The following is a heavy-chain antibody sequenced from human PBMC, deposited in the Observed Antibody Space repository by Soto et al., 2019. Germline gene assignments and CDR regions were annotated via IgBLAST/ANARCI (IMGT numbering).Heavy chain of an antibody. CDR2: IWYDGSNK. D-gene: IGHD3-3*02. Sequence: GGSLRLSCAASGFTFSSYGMHWVRQAPGKGLEWVAVIWYDGSNKYYADSVKGRFTISRDNSKNTLYLQMNSLRAEDTAVYYCARSISGVDYIRYYYYMDVWGKGTTVTVSS. CDR3: ARSISGVDYIRYYYYMDV. J-gene: IGHJ6*03. CDR1: GFTFSSYG. V-gene: IGHV3-33*01.